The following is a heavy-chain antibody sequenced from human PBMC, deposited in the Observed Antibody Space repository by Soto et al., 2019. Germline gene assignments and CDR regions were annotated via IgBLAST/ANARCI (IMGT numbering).Heavy chain of an antibody. CDR1: GYTFTSYG. CDR2: ISAYNGNT. CDR3: ARGWRVGYCSSTSCYTSWFDP. Sequence: ASVKVSCKASGYTFTSYGISWVRQAPGQGLEWMGWISAYNGNTNYAQKLQGRVTMTTDTSTSTAYMELRSLRSDDTAVYYCARGWRVGYCSSTSCYTSWFDPWGQGTLVTVS. J-gene: IGHJ5*02. V-gene: IGHV1-18*04. D-gene: IGHD2-2*02.